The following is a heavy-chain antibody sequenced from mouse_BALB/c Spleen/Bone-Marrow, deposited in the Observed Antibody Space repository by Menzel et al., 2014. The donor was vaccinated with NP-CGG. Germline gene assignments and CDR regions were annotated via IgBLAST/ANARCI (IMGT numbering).Heavy chain of an antibody. J-gene: IGHJ1*01. CDR2: IWAGGST. CDR1: GLSLTSYG. Sequence: VQGVSSGPGLVAPSQSLAITWTVSGLSLTSYGVHWVRQPPGKGLEWLGVIWAGGSTNYNSALMSRLSISKDNSKSQVFLKMNSLQTDDAAMYSCVRDWYLYVDLWGAGRTGPIAS. CDR3: VRDWYLYVDL. V-gene: IGHV2-9*02.